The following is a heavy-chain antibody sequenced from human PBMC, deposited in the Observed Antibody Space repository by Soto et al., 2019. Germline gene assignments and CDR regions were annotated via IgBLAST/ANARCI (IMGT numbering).Heavy chain of an antibody. CDR3: ARGGDGYNVGAVY. CDR1: GGGNLRDYR. V-gene: IGHV1-69*01. J-gene: IGHJ4*02. Sequence: QVQLVQSGAEVKEPGSSVKVSCKASGGGNLRDYRTTWMRRATGQGIEWMGGIIPKLGSANYAQNFQGRVTVTADESTNTVYMELRSLRSDDTAVYYCARGGDGYNVGAVYLCQGTPVTVSA. CDR2: IIPKLGSA. D-gene: IGHD2-21*01.